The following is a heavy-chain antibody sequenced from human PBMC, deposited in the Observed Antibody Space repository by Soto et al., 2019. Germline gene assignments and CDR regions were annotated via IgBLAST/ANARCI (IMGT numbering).Heavy chain of an antibody. Sequence: HPWGSLLLSCAASVFTFSIYAMSWVRQAPGKGLEWVSAISGSGGSTYYADSVKGRFTISIDNSKNTLYLQMNSLRAEDTAVYYCAKGPRGWIQLWLSTTYFDYWGQGTMVTVSS. CDR1: VFTFSIYA. V-gene: IGHV3-23*01. J-gene: IGHJ4*02. CDR3: AKGPRGWIQLWLSTTYFDY. D-gene: IGHD5-18*01. CDR2: ISGSGGST.